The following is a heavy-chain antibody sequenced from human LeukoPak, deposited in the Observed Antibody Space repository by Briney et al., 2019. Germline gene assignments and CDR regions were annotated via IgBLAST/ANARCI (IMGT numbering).Heavy chain of an antibody. V-gene: IGHV1-46*01. CDR2: INPRGGST. Sequence: ASVKVSCKASGYTFTSHFMHWVRQAPGQGLEWMGIINPRGGSTSYTQKLQGRVTMTTDTSTSTAYMELRSLRSDDTAVYYCARGLQKGFDPWGQGTLVTVSS. D-gene: IGHD4-11*01. CDR1: GYTFTSHF. CDR3: ARGLQKGFDP. J-gene: IGHJ5*02.